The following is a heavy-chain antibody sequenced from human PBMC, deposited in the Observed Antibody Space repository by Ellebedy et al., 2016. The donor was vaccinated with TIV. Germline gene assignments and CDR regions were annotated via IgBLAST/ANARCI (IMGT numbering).Heavy chain of an antibody. Sequence: GESLKISCAASGFTFSSYAMSWVRQAPGKGLEWVSAISGSGGSTYYADSVKGRFTISRDNSKNTLYLQMNSLRAEDTAVYYCAKVAQSGSYYYWGQGTLVTVSS. CDR1: GFTFSSYA. V-gene: IGHV3-23*01. J-gene: IGHJ4*02. CDR3: AKVAQSGSYYY. D-gene: IGHD3-10*01. CDR2: ISGSGGST.